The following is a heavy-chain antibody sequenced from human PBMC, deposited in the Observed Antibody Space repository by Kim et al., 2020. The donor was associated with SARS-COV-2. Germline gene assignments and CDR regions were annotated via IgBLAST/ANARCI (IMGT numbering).Heavy chain of an antibody. CDR1: GYTFNRYA. CDR2: ISGHQGKT. CDR3: ARKYYYECGDLPWCFDY. J-gene: IGHJ4*02. V-gene: IGHV1-18*01. D-gene: IGHD3-16*01. Sequence: ASVKVSCKTSGYTFNRYAITWVRQAPGQGLEWLGWISGHQGKTHYTQTLQDRVTMTADSSTSTVYMELRCLRSDDTAVYFCARKYYYECGDLPWCFDYWGQGPLVTVSS.